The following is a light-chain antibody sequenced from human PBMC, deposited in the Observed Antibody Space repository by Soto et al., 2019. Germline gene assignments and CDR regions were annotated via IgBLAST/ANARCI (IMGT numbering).Light chain of an antibody. Sequence: IQLTQSPSSLSASVGDRVTITCRASQGISSYLAWYQQKPGKAPKLLIYAASTLQSGVPSRFSGSGSGTDFTLTISSLQPEDFATYYCQQFNTSPWTFGQGTKVDIK. J-gene: IGKJ1*01. CDR2: AAS. CDR1: QGISSY. V-gene: IGKV1-9*01. CDR3: QQFNTSPWT.